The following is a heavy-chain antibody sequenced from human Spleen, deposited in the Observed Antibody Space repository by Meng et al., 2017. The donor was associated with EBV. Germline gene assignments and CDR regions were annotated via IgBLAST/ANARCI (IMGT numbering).Heavy chain of an antibody. CDR1: GGAVSGYY. CDR3: ARAPLESSSSGWFDP. V-gene: IGHV4-34*01. J-gene: IGHJ5*02. Sequence: VERRELGAWLFNASETLSLTCAVFGGAVSGYYWGWIRQPKGKGLEWIGEINHSGSTKYNPSLKSRVTISVDTSKNQFSLKLSSVTAADTAVYFCARAPLESSSSGWFDPWGQGTLVTVSS. CDR2: INHSGST. D-gene: IGHD6-13*01.